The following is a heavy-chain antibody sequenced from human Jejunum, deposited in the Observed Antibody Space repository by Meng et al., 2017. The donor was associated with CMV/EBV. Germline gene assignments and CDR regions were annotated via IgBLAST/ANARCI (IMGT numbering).Heavy chain of an antibody. CDR1: GFTVSSSY. CDR3: AKQVSDSSTYVY. CDR2: LYSGGTT. V-gene: IGHV3-66*04. J-gene: IGHJ4*02. Sequence: ELRLVESGVGLVQPGQSLRLSCACSGFTVSSSYVSWVRQAPGKGLEWVSALYSGGTTYYADSVRGRFVISADNSKNTLYLQVDGLTGEDTAMYYCAKQVSDSSTYVYWGQGTLVTVSS. D-gene: IGHD4-11*01.